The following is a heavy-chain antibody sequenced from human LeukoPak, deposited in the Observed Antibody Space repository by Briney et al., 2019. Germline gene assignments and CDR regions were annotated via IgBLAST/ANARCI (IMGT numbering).Heavy chain of an antibody. CDR3: ARTKVAADYGDY. Sequence: GGSLRLSCVASGFTFSAYAMSWVRQAPGKGLEWVANIKHDGNEKYYMDSVKGRFTISRDNAKNSLYLQMNSLRAEDTAVYFCARTKVAADYGDYWGQGTLVTVSS. CDR2: IKHDGNEK. CDR1: GFTFSAYA. V-gene: IGHV3-7*03. D-gene: IGHD2-15*01. J-gene: IGHJ4*02.